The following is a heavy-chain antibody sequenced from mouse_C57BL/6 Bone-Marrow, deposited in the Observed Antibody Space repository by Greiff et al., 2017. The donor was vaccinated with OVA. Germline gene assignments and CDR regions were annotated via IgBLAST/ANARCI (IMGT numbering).Heavy chain of an antibody. CDR2: IYPGSGST. Sequence: VQLQQPGAELVKPGASVKMSCKASGYTFTSYWITWVKQRPGQGLEWIGDIYPGSGSTNYNEKFKSKATLTVDTSSSTAYMQLSSLTSEDSAVYYCARSRGRDYYFDYWGQGTTLTVSS. V-gene: IGHV1-55*01. D-gene: IGHD2-4*01. CDR1: GYTFTSYW. CDR3: ARSRGRDYYFDY. J-gene: IGHJ2*01.